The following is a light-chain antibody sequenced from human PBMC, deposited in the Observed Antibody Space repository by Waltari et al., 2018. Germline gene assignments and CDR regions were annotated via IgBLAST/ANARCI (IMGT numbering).Light chain of an antibody. Sequence: SSELTQDPAVSVAMGQTAGITCPGVRLRSYYERWYQQRPGQAPRLVMYDKNNRPSGVPDRFSGSSSHNTASLTITGAQAEDEASYYCHSRDASGVGGSFGGGTKLTVL. CDR2: DKN. J-gene: IGLJ2*01. CDR1: RLRSYY. CDR3: HSRDASGVGGS. V-gene: IGLV3-19*01.